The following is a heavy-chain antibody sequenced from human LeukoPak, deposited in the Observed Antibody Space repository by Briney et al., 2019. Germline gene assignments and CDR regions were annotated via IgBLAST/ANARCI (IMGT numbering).Heavy chain of an antibody. CDR3: ARGTSDVYWYLDV. V-gene: IGHV4-59*01. D-gene: IGHD2-2*01. CDR2: IHYSGST. J-gene: IGHJ2*01. CDR1: GGSFSTFY. Sequence: SEXLSLTCTVSGGSFSTFYWSWLRQSPGTGLEWMGFIHYSGSTAYNPSLTSRVTISLEMSKNQLSLILTSVTAADTAMYYCARGTSDVYWYLDVWGRGTQVTVSS.